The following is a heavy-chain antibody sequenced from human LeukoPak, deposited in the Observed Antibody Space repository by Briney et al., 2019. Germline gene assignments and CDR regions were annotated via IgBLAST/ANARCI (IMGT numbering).Heavy chain of an antibody. CDR2: IRYDGTNE. CDR1: GFTFGRYG. V-gene: IGHV3-30*02. CDR3: AKDKETYCSGTSCSIFDY. J-gene: IGHJ4*02. D-gene: IGHD2-2*01. Sequence: GGSLRLSCAASGFTFGRYGMHWVRQAPGKGLEWVAFIRYDGTNEFYADSVKGRFTISRDTSKNTLYLQMNSLRAEDTAVYYCAKDKETYCSGTSCSIFDYCGQGTLVTVSS.